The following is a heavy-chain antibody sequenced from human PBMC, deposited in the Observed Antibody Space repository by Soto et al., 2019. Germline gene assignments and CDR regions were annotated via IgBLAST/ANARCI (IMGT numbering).Heavy chain of an antibody. Sequence: PSETLSLTCTVSGGYISSSSYYWGWIRQPPGKGLEWIGYIYYSGSTYYNPSLKSRVTISVDTSKNQFSLKLSSVTAADTAVYYCARGTSITMVRDLNWFDPWGQGTLVTVSS. V-gene: IGHV4-31*03. D-gene: IGHD3-10*01. CDR3: ARGTSITMVRDLNWFDP. CDR1: GGYISSSSYY. J-gene: IGHJ5*02. CDR2: IYYSGST.